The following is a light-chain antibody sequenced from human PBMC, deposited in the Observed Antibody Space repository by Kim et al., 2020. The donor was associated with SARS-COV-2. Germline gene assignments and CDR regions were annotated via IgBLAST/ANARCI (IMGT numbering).Light chain of an antibody. Sequence: QAGLTQPPSVSKDLRQTATLTCTGNSNNVGYEGAAWLQQHQGHPPKLLSYRNNNRPSGISDRFSASRSGNTASLTITGLQPEDETDYYCSACDSSLSAWVFGGGTQLTVL. J-gene: IGLJ3*02. CDR3: SACDSSLSAWV. CDR2: RNN. CDR1: SNNVGYEG. V-gene: IGLV10-54*04.